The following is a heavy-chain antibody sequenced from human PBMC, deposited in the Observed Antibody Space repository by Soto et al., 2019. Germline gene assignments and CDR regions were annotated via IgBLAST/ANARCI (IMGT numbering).Heavy chain of an antibody. CDR1: GYTFTSYG. CDR2: ISAYSGNT. Sequence: QVHLVQSGAEVKKPGASVKVSCQASGYTFTSYGISWVRQAPGXGLXWMXXISAYSGNTNFAREFRGRVTMTTDTSTGTVYXXXXXLXXDXXXXXXXXXXXXXXXXXASCDSSLGHNWFDPWGQGTLVTVSS. D-gene: IGHD2-2*01. V-gene: IGHV1-18*01. J-gene: IGHJ5*02. CDR3: XXXXXXXXXXASCDSSLGHNWFDP.